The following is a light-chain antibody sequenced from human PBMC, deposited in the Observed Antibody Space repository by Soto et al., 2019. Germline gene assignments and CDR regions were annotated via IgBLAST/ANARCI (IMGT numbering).Light chain of an antibody. CDR2: ASS. J-gene: IGKJ1*01. Sequence: EIVLTQSPGTLSLSPGERATLSCRASQRVSSSYLAWYQQKPGQAPRLLIYASSGRATGIPDRFSGSGSGTDFTLTISRLEPEDFAVYYCQQYGSSVWTFGQGTKVEIK. CDR1: QRVSSSY. V-gene: IGKV3-20*01. CDR3: QQYGSSVWT.